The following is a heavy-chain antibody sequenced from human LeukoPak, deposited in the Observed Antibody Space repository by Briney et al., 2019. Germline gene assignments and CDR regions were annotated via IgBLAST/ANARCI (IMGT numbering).Heavy chain of an antibody. Sequence: GGSLRLSCAASGFTFSSYAMSWVRQAPGKGLEWLSPICVGGEKTYYADSVRGRFTISRDNSKNTVYLQMKSLRAEDTAVYFCAKVLTGSQDYWGQGTLVTVSS. CDR1: GFTFSSYA. J-gene: IGHJ4*02. CDR3: AKVLTGSQDY. CDR2: ICVGGEKT. D-gene: IGHD7-27*01. V-gene: IGHV3-23*01.